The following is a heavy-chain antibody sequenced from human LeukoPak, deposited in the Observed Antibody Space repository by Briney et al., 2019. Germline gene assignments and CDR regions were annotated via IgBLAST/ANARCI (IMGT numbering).Heavy chain of an antibody. CDR1: GGSISSGDYY. D-gene: IGHD3-10*01. J-gene: IGHJ4*02. CDR2: IYYSGST. Sequence: PSETLSLTCTVSGGSISSGDYYWSWIRQPPGKGVEWIGYIYYSGSTYYNPSLKSRVTISVDTSKNQFSLKLSSVTAADTAVYYCAGGTMVRGEPDYRGQGTLVTVSS. CDR3: AGGTMVRGEPDY. V-gene: IGHV4-30-4*08.